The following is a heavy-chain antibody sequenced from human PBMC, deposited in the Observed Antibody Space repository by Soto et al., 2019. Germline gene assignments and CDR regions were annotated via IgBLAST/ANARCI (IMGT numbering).Heavy chain of an antibody. CDR2: ISYAGRNK. V-gene: IGHV3-30-3*01. CDR1: GFTFSSYA. J-gene: IGHJ1*01. Sequence: QVQLVESGGGVVQPGRALRLSCAASGFTFSSYAMHWVRQAPGKGLGWVAVISYAGRNKYYADAVKGRFTISRDNCKKTLTLQMNSLRAEDTAVYYCSRAWNSGISAAAGTSPLFQHWGQGTLVTVSS. D-gene: IGHD6-13*01. CDR3: SRAWNSGISAAAGTSPLFQH.